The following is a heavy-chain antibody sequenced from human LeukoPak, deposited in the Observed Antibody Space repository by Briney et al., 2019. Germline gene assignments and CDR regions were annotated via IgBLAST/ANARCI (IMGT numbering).Heavy chain of an antibody. CDR2: INPNSGDT. D-gene: IGHD6-13*01. J-gene: IGHJ5*02. Sequence: ASVKVSCKASGYTFTGYHMHWVRQAPGQGLEWMGRINPNSGDTNYAQKFQGRVTMTRDTSISTAYMELSRLTSDDTAVYYCARDLSVAAAGPNWFDPWGQGTLVTVSS. V-gene: IGHV1-2*06. CDR1: GYTFTGYH. CDR3: ARDLSVAAAGPNWFDP.